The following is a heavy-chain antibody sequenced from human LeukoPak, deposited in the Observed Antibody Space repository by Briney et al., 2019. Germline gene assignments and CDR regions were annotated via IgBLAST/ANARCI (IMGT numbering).Heavy chain of an antibody. CDR2: IYHSGST. CDR1: CYSISSGYY. J-gene: IGHJ4*02. CDR3: ARKEGSIAARIDY. Sequence: KPSETLSLNCAVSCYSISSGYYWGWVRQPPGKGPEWIGSIYHSGSTYYNPSLKSRVTISVDTSKNQFSLKLSSVTAADTAVYYCARKEGSIAARIDYWGQGTLVTVSS. V-gene: IGHV4-38-2*01. D-gene: IGHD6-6*01.